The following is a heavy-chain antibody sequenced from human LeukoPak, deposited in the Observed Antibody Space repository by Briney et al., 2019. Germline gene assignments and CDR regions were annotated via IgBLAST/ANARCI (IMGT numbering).Heavy chain of an antibody. CDR1: GFTFDDYA. J-gene: IGHJ4*02. V-gene: IGHV3-43*02. CDR3: AKARATDFDY. CDR2: ISGDTT. Sequence: GGSLRLSCAASGFTFDDYAMHWVRQAPGKGLEWVSLISGDTTYYADSEGRFTISRDTSKNSLYLQMNSLRTEDTALYYCAKARATDFDYWGQGTLVTVSS. D-gene: IGHD1-26*01.